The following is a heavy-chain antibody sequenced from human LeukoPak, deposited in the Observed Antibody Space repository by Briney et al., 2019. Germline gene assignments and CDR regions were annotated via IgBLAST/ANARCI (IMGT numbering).Heavy chain of an antibody. Sequence: ASVKVSCKASGYIFSVSDYYIHWVRQAPGQGLEWMGWLNPKSGETKYAEKFQGGVAMTRDTSISTAYMELRSLRPDDTAVYYCARSATLRLTFGPRRGVWFDPWGQGTRVTVSS. V-gene: IGHV1-2*02. CDR1: GYIFSVSDYY. J-gene: IGHJ5*02. D-gene: IGHD3-16*01. CDR2: LNPKSGET. CDR3: ARSATLRLTFGPRRGVWFDP.